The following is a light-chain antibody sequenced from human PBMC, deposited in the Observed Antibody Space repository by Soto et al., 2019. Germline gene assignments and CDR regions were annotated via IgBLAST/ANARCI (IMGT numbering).Light chain of an antibody. CDR1: QSVSSN. J-gene: IGKJ1*01. Sequence: EIVMTQSPATLSVPPGERATLSCRASQSVSSNLAWYQQKPGQAPRLLIYGASTRATGIPARFSGSGSGTEFTLTISSLQSEDFAVYYCQQYNNWPRGTFGQGTKVDI. CDR3: QQYNNWPRGT. V-gene: IGKV3-15*01. CDR2: GAS.